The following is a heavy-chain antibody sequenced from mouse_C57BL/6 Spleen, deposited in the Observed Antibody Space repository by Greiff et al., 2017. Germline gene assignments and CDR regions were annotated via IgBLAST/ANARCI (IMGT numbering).Heavy chain of an antibody. CDR1: GFTFSDAW. J-gene: IGHJ3*01. D-gene: IGHD1-1*01. Sequence: EVMLVESGGGLVQPGGSMKLSCAASGFTFSDAWMDWVRQSPEKGLEWVAEIRNKANNHATYYAESVKGRFTISRDDSKSGFYLLINSLTAEDAGIYYCTRSYYYGSSPSWFAYWGQGTLVTVSA. V-gene: IGHV6-6*01. CDR2: IRNKANNHAT. CDR3: TRSYYYGSSPSWFAY.